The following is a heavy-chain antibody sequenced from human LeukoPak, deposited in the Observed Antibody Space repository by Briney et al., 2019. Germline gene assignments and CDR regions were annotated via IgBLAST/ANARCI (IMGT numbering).Heavy chain of an antibody. V-gene: IGHV1-69*06. D-gene: IGHD2-21*02. CDR3: ATTGSCGGDCYNNWFDP. CDR1: GGTFSSYA. CDR2: IIPIFGTA. J-gene: IGHJ5*02. Sequence: SVKVSCKASGGTFSSYAISWVRQAPGQGLEWMGGIIPIFGTANYAQKFQGRVTITADKSTSTAYMELSSLRSEDTAVYYCATTGSCGGDCYNNWFDPWGQGTLVTVSS.